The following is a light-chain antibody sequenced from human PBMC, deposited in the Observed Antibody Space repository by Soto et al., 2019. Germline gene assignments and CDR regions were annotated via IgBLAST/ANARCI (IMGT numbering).Light chain of an antibody. CDR2: AAS. Sequence: DIQMTQSPSSLSASVGDRVTITCRASQGIRSYLAWYQQKPGKVPKLLIYAASTLQSGVPSRFSGSGSGTDFTLTISSLQPEDVATYYCQKYNSAPLTFGGGTKVDIK. V-gene: IGKV1-27*01. CDR3: QKYNSAPLT. J-gene: IGKJ4*01. CDR1: QGIRSY.